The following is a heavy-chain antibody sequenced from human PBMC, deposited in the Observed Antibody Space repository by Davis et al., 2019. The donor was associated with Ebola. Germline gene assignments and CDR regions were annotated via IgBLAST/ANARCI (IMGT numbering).Heavy chain of an antibody. CDR3: VQGTTSCHV. V-gene: IGHV3-73*01. CDR1: GVPFSGSA. J-gene: IGHJ4*02. D-gene: IGHD2-2*01. Sequence: GESLKISCTVSGVPFSGSAMHWVRQASGKGLQWVGRIRSKANSYATQYDASVKGRFTISRDNSKNMLYLQMNSLRVEDTALYYCVQGTTSCHVWGQGTLVTVSS. CDR2: IRSKANSYAT.